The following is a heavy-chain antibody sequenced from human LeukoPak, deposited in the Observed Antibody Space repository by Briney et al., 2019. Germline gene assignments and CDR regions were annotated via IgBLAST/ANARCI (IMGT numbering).Heavy chain of an antibody. CDR2: IRNKPYSYTT. CDR1: GFTFSDHS. D-gene: IGHD3-16*01. J-gene: IGHJ4*02. V-gene: IGHV3-72*01. CDR3: AREVGEIWGLRLDH. Sequence: PGGSLRLSCAGSGFTFSDHSMEWVRQAPGKGLEWVGRIRNKPYSYTTHYAASVKGRFTISRDDSKNSVFLQMNSLKTEDTAVYYCAREVGEIWGLRLDHWGQGTLVTVSS.